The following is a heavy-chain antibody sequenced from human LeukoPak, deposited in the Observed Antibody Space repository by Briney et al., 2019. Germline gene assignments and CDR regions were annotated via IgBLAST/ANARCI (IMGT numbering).Heavy chain of an antibody. CDR3: ARGIYGVAVFDI. D-gene: IGHD2-15*01. V-gene: IGHV4-59*01. CDR1: GGSISTYY. CDR2: IYYSGST. Sequence: PSETLSLTCTVSGGSISTYYWSWIRQPPGKGLEWIGYIYYSGSTNYNPSLKSRVTISVDTSKNQFSLKLSSVTAADTAMYYCARGIYGVAVFDIWGQGTMVTVSS. J-gene: IGHJ3*02.